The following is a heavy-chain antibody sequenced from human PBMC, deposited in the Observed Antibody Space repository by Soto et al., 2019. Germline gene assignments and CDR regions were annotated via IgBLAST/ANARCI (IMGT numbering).Heavy chain of an antibody. V-gene: IGHV3-30-3*01. CDR1: GFTFSSYA. CDR2: ISYDGSNK. J-gene: IGHJ6*02. CDR3: AKGRSYYYYYGVDV. Sequence: PGGSLRLSCAASGFTFSSYAMHWVRQAPGKGLEWVAVISYDGSNKYYADSVKGRFTISRDNSKSTLYLQMNSLRAEDTALYYCAKGRSYYYYYGVDVWSQGTTVTVS.